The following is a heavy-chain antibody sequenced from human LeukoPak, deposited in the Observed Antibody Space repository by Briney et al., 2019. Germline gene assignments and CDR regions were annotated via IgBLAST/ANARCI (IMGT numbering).Heavy chain of an antibody. D-gene: IGHD3-10*01. CDR1: EFTFSRYW. CDR2: IKHDGSEK. CDR3: ARDGMGGIKAFDI. J-gene: IGHJ3*02. V-gene: IGHV3-7*05. Sequence: GGSLRLSCAASEFTFSRYWMSWVRQAPGKGLEWVANIKHDGSEKHYVDSVKGRFTISRDNAKNSLYLQMNSLRVEDTALYYCARDGMGGIKAFDIWGQGTMVTVSS.